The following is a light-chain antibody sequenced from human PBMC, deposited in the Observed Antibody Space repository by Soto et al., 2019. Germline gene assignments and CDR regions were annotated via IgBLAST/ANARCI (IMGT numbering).Light chain of an antibody. CDR2: YDS. CDR3: QVWDSGRHYWV. Sequence: SYELAQAPSVSVAPGKTAAITCGGNNIGTKNVHWYQQRPGQAPVLVIFYDSDRPSGIPERFAGSNSENTATLTISRVEAGDEADYYCQVWDSGRHYWVFGGGTKLTVL. CDR1: NIGTKN. V-gene: IGLV3-21*04. J-gene: IGLJ3*02.